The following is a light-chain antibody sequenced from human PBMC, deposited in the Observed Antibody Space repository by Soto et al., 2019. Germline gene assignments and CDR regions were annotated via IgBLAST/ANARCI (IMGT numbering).Light chain of an antibody. J-gene: IGLJ1*01. V-gene: IGLV1-44*01. CDR2: NNR. CDR1: YSNIGSND. Sequence: QSVLSQPPSASGSPGQRVTISCSGSYSNIGSNDVNWYQQFPGTAPRLLIYNNRQRPSGVPDRFSGSKSGTSASLAISGLQSEDEGDYYCSLYTSSTFYVFGTGTKLTVL. CDR3: SLYTSSTFYV.